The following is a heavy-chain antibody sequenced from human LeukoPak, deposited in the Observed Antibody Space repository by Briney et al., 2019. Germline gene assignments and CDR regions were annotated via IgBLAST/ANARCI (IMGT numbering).Heavy chain of an antibody. CDR3: ASHSPPDENMGYGDAGY. CDR2: IIPIFGTA. Sequence: SVKVSCKASGGTFSSYAISWVRQAPGQGLEWMGGIIPIFGTANYAQKFQGRVTITADESTSTAYMELSSLRSEDTAVYYCASHSPPDENMGYGDAGYWGQGTPVTVSS. V-gene: IGHV1-69*01. D-gene: IGHD4-17*01. J-gene: IGHJ4*02. CDR1: GGTFSSYA.